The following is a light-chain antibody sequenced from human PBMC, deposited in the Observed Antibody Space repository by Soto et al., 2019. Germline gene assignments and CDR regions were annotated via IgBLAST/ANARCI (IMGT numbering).Light chain of an antibody. CDR1: QSVSSK. CDR3: QQYDNWLP. CDR2: GAS. V-gene: IGKV3-15*01. Sequence: IVMTQSPATLSVSPGERATLSCRASQSVSSKLAWYQQKRGQAPRLLIYGASTRATDIPARFSGSLSGTEFILTISSLQSEDFAVYYCQQYDNWLPFGGGTKGEIK. J-gene: IGKJ4*01.